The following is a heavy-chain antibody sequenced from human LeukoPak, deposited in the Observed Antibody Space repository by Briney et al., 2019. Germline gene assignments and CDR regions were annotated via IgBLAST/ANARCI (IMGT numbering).Heavy chain of an antibody. V-gene: IGHV3-30-3*01. J-gene: IGHJ6*02. CDR1: GFTFSSYA. CDR3: AREILRYFYYYYGMDV. Sequence: GGSLRLSCAASGFTFSSYAMHWVRQAPGKGLEWVAVISYDGSNKYYADSVKGRFTISRDNSKNTLYLQMNSLRAEDTAVYYCAREILRYFYYYYGMDVWGQGTTVTVSS. CDR2: ISYDGSNK. D-gene: IGHD1-26*01.